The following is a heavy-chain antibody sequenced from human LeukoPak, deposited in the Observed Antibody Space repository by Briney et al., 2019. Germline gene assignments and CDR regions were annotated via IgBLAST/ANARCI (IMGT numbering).Heavy chain of an antibody. CDR1: RYTFTSYG. D-gene: IGHD4-11*01. Sequence: ASVKVSCKASRYTFTSYGISWVRQAPGHGLEWMGLISAYNGNTNYAQKLQGRVTMTTDTSTSTAYIDLRSLRSDDTAVYYCAIRQYYFDYWGQGTLVTVSS. V-gene: IGHV1-18*01. CDR2: ISAYNGNT. J-gene: IGHJ4*02. CDR3: AIRQYYFDY.